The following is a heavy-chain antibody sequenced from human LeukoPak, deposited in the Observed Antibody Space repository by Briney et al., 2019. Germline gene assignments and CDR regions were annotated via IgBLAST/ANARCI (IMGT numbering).Heavy chain of an antibody. V-gene: IGHV4-4*07. Sequence: SETLSLTCSVSGRSISNNSWTWVRQPAGKGLEWIGRIYVGGKTNYNPSLKSRVTMSVDTSKNLFSLKLSSVTAADTAVYYCARGERGYCSAESCYRAFDIWGQGTMVTVFS. CDR1: GRSISNNS. CDR3: ARGERGYCSAESCYRAFDI. D-gene: IGHD2-15*01. J-gene: IGHJ3*02. CDR2: IYVGGKT.